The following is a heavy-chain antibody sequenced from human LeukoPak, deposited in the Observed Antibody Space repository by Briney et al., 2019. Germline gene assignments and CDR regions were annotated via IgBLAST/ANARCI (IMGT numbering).Heavy chain of an antibody. CDR1: GFTFSSYW. CDR2: IKQDGSEK. CDR3: ARDPAQNAFDI. V-gene: IGHV3-7*05. J-gene: IGHJ3*02. Sequence: GGSLRLSCAASGFTFSSYWMSWVRQAPGEGLEWVSNIKQDGSEKYYVDSVKGRFTISRDNAKNSPYLQMNSLRAEDTAVYYCARDPAQNAFDIWGQGAMVTVSS.